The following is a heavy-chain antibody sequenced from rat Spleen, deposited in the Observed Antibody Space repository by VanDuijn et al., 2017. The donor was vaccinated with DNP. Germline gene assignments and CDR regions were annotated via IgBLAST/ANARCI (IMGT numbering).Heavy chain of an antibody. CDR3: AREQDYYSSHWFPY. V-gene: IGHV2-8*01. J-gene: IGHJ3*01. CDR1: XXSLXXXS. CDR2: MWYDGDT. Sequence: QVQLXXSGPGLXXPSXXXSLXXXVSXXSLXXXSVXXXRXXSGKGPEGMGRMWYDGDTAYNSALQSRLSFSRDTSTNQVFLKMNSLQTDDTGTYYWAREQDYYSSHWFPYWGQGTLVTVSS. D-gene: IGHD1-2*01.